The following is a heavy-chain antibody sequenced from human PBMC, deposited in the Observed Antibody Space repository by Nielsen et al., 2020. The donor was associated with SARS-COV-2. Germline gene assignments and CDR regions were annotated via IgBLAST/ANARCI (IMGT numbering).Heavy chain of an antibody. CDR2: INHSGST. Sequence: SETLSLTCAVSGGSFSGYFWTWIRQPPGKGLEWIGEINHSGSTNYIPSLKSRITISLDTSKNQFSLNLSSVTAADTAVYYCARGAGAERSQDYYYMDVWGEGTTVTVSS. J-gene: IGHJ6*03. CDR1: GGSFSGYF. D-gene: IGHD1-26*01. V-gene: IGHV4-34*01. CDR3: ARGAGAERSQDYYYMDV.